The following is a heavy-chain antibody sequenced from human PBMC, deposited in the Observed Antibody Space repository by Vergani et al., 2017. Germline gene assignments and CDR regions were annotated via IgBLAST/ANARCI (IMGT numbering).Heavy chain of an antibody. CDR2: IRYDGSNT. J-gene: IGHJ4*02. CDR3: TKGSRGYTGYFFDY. V-gene: IGHV3-30*02. CDR1: GFTFRSYD. D-gene: IGHD5-12*01. Sequence: VQLVESGGGLVQPGGSLRLSCAASGFTFRSYDMHWVRQAPGKGLEWVAFIRYDGSNTYLADSVRGRFTISRDNSKKTLYLQMNSLRADDTAVYYCTKGSRGYTGYFFDYWGQGTLATVSS.